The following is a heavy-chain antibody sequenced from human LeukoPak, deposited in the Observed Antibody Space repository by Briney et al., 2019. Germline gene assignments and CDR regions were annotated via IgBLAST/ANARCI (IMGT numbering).Heavy chain of an antibody. Sequence: KSSETLSLTCTVSGGSISSYYGSWIRQPAGKGLEWIGRIYTSGSTNYNPSLKSRVTMSVDTSKNQFSLKLSSVTAADTAVYYCARAYCSGGSCYSDYWGQGTLVTVSS. CDR1: GGSISSYY. CDR2: IYTSGST. V-gene: IGHV4-4*07. J-gene: IGHJ4*02. CDR3: ARAYCSGGSCYSDY. D-gene: IGHD2-15*01.